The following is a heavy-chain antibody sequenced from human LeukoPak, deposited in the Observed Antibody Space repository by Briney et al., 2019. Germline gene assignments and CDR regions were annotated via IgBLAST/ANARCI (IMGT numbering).Heavy chain of an antibody. CDR1: GYTFNGYY. CDR2: INPNSGGT. CDR3: ARHPYSGSYHFDY. J-gene: IGHJ4*02. D-gene: IGHD1-26*01. V-gene: IGHV1-2*02. Sequence: EASVKVSCKTSGYTFNGYYIHWVRQAPGQGLEWMGWINPNSGGTNSAQKFQGRVTMTRDTSISTAYMELSRLTSDDTAVYYCARHPYSGSYHFDYWGQGTLVTVSS.